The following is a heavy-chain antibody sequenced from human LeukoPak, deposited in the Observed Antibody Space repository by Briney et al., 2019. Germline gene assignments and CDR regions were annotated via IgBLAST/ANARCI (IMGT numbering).Heavy chain of an antibody. V-gene: IGHV4-59*10. CDR1: GGSLSGYD. J-gene: IGHJ6*03. CDR2: IYTSGST. D-gene: IGHD2-2*02. Sequence: PSETLSLTCAVYGGSLSGYDWSWIRQPAGKGLEWIGRIYTSGSTNYNPSLKSRVTMSVDTSKNQFSLKLSSVTAADTAVYYCARVFGGGGPLPAAIPYYYMDVWGKGTTVTVSS. CDR3: ARVFGGGGPLPAAIPYYYMDV.